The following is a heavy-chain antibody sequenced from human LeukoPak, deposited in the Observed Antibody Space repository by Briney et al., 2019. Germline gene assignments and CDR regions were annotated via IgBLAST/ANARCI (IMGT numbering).Heavy chain of an antibody. Sequence: GGSLRLSCAASGFTFSSYGMHWVRQAPGKGLEWVAFIRYDGSNKYYADSVKGRFTISRDNSKNTLYLLMNSLRAEDTAVYYCAKGPYCSSTSCYPYYFDYWGQGTLVTVSS. CDR1: GFTFSSYG. J-gene: IGHJ4*02. CDR3: AKGPYCSSTSCYPYYFDY. V-gene: IGHV3-30*02. D-gene: IGHD2-2*01. CDR2: IRYDGSNK.